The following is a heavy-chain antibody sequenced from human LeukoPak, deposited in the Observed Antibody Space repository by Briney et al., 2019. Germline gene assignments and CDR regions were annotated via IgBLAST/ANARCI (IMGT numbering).Heavy chain of an antibody. CDR1: GFTFSDYY. V-gene: IGHV3-11*01. D-gene: IGHD5-18*01. Sequence: GGSLRLSCAASGFTFSDYYMSWIRQAPGKGLEWVSYISSSGSTIYYADSVKGRFTISRDNAKNSLYLQMNSLRAEDTAVYYCARDPGYSYVRPYYYYYGMDVWGQGTTVTVSS. CDR3: ARDPGYSYVRPYYYYYGMDV. J-gene: IGHJ6*02. CDR2: ISSSGSTI.